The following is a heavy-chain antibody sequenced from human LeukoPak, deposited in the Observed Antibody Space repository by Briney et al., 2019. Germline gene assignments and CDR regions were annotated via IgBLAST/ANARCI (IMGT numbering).Heavy chain of an antibody. CDR2: ISAYNGNT. V-gene: IGHV1-18*04. J-gene: IGHJ4*02. D-gene: IGHD2-2*01. CDR3: ARAGGVVVPAAIFDY. Sequence: ASVKVSCKASGYTFTSYCISWVRQAPGQGLDWMGWISAYNGNTNYAQKLQGRVTMTTDTSTSTAYMELRSLRSDDTAVYYCARAGGVVVPAAIFDYWGQGTLVTVSS. CDR1: GYTFTSYC.